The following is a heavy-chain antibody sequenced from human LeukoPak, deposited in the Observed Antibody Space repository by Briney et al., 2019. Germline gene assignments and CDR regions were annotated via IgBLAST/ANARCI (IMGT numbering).Heavy chain of an antibody. D-gene: IGHD2/OR15-2a*01. J-gene: IGHJ4*02. V-gene: IGHV3-33*01. CDR1: GFTFNGYA. CDR3: ARDWMGSTRLAGDY. Sequence: GGSLRLSCAASGFTFNGYAMHWVRQAPGKGLEWVAVIWHDGNNIYYADSVKGRFTISRDNSKNTVYLQMNSLRAEDTAVYYCARDWMGSTRLAGDYWGQGTLVTVSS. CDR2: IWHDGNNI.